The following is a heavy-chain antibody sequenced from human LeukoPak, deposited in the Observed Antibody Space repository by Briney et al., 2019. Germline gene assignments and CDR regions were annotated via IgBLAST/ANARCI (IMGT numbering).Heavy chain of an antibody. D-gene: IGHD3-3*01. CDR2: ISSSSSYI. CDR3: ASAFDYDFWSGYDD. Sequence: PGGSLRLSCAVSGFTFSSYSMNWVRQAPGKGLEWVSSISSSSSYIYYADSVKGRFTISRDNAKNSLYLQMNSLRAEDTAAYYCASAFDYDFWSGYDDWGQGTLVTVSS. CDR1: GFTFSSYS. J-gene: IGHJ4*02. V-gene: IGHV3-21*01.